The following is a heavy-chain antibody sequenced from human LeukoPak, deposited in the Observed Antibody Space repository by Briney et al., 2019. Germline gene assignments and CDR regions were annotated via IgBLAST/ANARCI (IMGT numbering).Heavy chain of an antibody. CDR2: INHSGST. D-gene: IGHD1-1*01. CDR1: GGSFSGYY. Sequence: PSETLSLTCAVYGGSFSGYYWSWTRQPPGKGLEWIGEINHSGSTNYNPSLKSRVTISVDTSKNQFSLKLSSVTAADTAVYYCARDTTITNWFDPWGQGTLVTVSS. V-gene: IGHV4-34*01. CDR3: ARDTTITNWFDP. J-gene: IGHJ5*02.